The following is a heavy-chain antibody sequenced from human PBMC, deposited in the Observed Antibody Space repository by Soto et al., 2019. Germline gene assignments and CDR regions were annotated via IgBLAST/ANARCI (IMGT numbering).Heavy chain of an antibody. CDR1: GGSISSDDYY. V-gene: IGHV4-30-4*01. J-gene: IGHJ4*02. D-gene: IGHD6-6*01. CDR2: IYYSGRT. Sequence: NPSETLSLTCTVSGGSISSDDYYWSWIRQPPGKGLEWIGYIYYSGRTAYNPSLKSRLIISIDTSKNQFSLNLNSVSGADTAVYYCARELSNSPDYFDYWGQGTLVTVSS. CDR3: ARELSNSPDYFDY.